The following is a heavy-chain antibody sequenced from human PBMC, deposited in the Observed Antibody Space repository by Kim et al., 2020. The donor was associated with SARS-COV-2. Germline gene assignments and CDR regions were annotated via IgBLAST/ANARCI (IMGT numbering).Heavy chain of an antibody. D-gene: IGHD5-18*01. V-gene: IGHV4-34*01. J-gene: IGHJ4*02. CDR2: T. Sequence: TNYNPPLRSRVTISVDTSKNQFSLKLSSVTAADTAVYYCARVGVDTDTDYWGQGTLVTVSS. CDR3: ARVGVDTDTDY.